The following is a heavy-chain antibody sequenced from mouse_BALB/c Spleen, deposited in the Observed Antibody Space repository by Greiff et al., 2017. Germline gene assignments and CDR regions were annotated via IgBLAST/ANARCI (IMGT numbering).Heavy chain of an antibody. D-gene: IGHD2-14*01. Sequence: QLQQTGPELVKPGASVKISCKASGYSFTDYIMLWVKQSHGKSLEWIGNINPYYGSTSYNLKFKGKATLTVDKSSSTAYMQLNSLTSEDSAVYYCARGYRYDWYFDVWGAGTTVTVSS. V-gene: IGHV1-39*01. CDR1: GYSFTDYI. CDR3: ARGYRYDWYFDV. J-gene: IGHJ1*01. CDR2: INPYYGST.